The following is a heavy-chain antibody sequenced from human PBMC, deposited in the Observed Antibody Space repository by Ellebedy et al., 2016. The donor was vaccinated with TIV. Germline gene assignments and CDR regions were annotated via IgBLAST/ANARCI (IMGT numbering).Heavy chain of an antibody. V-gene: IGHV1-69*13. CDR1: GGTFSSYA. D-gene: IGHD3-9*01. J-gene: IGHJ3*02. CDR2: IIPIFGTA. Sequence: SVKVSCXASGGTFSSYAISWVRQAPGQGLEWMGGIIPIFGTANYAQKFQGRVTITADESTSTAYMELRSLRSDDTAVYYCARDRTDILTGTTGYLDAFDIWGQGTMVTVSS. CDR3: ARDRTDILTGTTGYLDAFDI.